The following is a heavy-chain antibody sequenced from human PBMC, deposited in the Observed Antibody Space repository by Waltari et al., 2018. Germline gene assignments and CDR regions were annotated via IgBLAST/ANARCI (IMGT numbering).Heavy chain of an antibody. CDR3: ARAECSTSSCFFVSGFDP. D-gene: IGHD6-6*01. V-gene: IGHV4-39*01. CDR1: SVSISSGAYF. J-gene: IGHJ5*02. Sequence: QLHLQESGPELVKPSETLYLTCTVSSVSISSGAYFWGWIRQPAGKGPEWSGNTYYSGNTYNNPSLGSRVAISPDTSRNQFFLSLTSVTAADAAVYYCARAECSTSSCFFVSGFDPWGQGIHVTVSS. CDR2: TYYSGNT.